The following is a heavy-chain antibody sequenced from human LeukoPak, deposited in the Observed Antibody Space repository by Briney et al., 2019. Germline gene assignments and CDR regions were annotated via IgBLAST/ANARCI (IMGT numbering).Heavy chain of an antibody. Sequence: GGSLRLSCAASGFIFPHYWMTWVRQAPGKGLEWVANIMKDGGDKQYADSVKGRFTIPRDNAKNSVYLQMDGLRAEDTAVYYCVRDRDYYVFDLWGQGTLVTVSS. CDR3: VRDRDYYVFDL. V-gene: IGHV3-7*01. D-gene: IGHD3-10*02. CDR2: IMKDGGDK. J-gene: IGHJ4*02. CDR1: GFIFPHYW.